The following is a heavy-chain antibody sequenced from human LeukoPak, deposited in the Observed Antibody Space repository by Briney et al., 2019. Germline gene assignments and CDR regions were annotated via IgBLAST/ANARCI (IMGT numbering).Heavy chain of an antibody. V-gene: IGHV3-7*01. CDR3: ARDSSGWHDRWDY. D-gene: IGHD6-19*01. Sequence: GGSLRLSCVASRFTFSNYWMSWVRQAPGKGLEWVANINQDGSKKRYADSMKGRFTISRDNAKESLYLQLNSLRAEDTAVYYCARDSSGWHDRWDYWGQGTLVTVSS. CDR1: RFTFSNYW. CDR2: INQDGSKK. J-gene: IGHJ4*02.